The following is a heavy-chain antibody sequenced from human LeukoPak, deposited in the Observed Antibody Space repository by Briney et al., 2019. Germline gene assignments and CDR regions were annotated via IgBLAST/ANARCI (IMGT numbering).Heavy chain of an antibody. V-gene: IGHV3-23*01. D-gene: IGHD3-16*01. CDR3: AKGMGDGFDY. CDR2: ISGSGGST. J-gene: IGHJ4*02. Sequence: GGSLRLSCAASGFTFSSYAMSWVRRAPGKGLEWVSAISGSGGSTYYADSVKGRFTISRDNSKNTLYLQMNSLGAEDTAVYYCAKGMGDGFDYWGQGTLVSVSS. CDR1: GFTFSSYA.